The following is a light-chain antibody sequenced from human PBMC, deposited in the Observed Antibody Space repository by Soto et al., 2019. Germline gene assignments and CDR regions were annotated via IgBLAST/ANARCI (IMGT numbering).Light chain of an antibody. Sequence: ETVMTQSPATLSVSPGERATISCRASQSVRSNLAWYQQRPGQPPRLLIYGASTRATDIPARFTGDGSGTEFTITIISLQSADSAVYYCQQYGDWPPWTFGQGTKVEIK. J-gene: IGKJ1*01. CDR3: QQYGDWPPWT. CDR2: GAS. V-gene: IGKV3-15*01. CDR1: QSVRSN.